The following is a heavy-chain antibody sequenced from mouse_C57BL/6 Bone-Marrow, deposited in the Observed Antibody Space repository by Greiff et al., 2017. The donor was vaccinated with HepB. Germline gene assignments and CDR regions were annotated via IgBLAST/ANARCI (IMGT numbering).Heavy chain of an antibody. CDR3: ARQGSPYYYAMDY. CDR1: GFTFSDYG. V-gene: IGHV5-17*01. Sequence: EVQLVESGGGLLKPGGSLKLSCAASGFTFSDYGMHWVRQAPEKGLEWVAYISSGSSTIYYADTVKGRFTISRDNAKNTLFLQMTSLRSEDTAMYYCARQGSPYYYAMDYWGQGTSVTVSS. CDR2: ISSGSSTI. J-gene: IGHJ4*01. D-gene: IGHD1-1*01.